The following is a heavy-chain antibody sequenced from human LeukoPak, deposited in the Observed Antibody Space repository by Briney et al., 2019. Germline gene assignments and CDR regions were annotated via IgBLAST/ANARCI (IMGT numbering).Heavy chain of an antibody. CDR3: ARVVLTTVELRFDY. Sequence: SETLSLTCTVPGGSISSGGYYWSWIRQHPGKGLEWIGYIYYSGSTDYNPSLKSRVTISVDTSKNQFSLKLSSVTAADTAVYYCARVVLTTVELRFDYWGQGSQVTVSS. D-gene: IGHD4-11*01. J-gene: IGHJ4*02. CDR1: GGSISSGGYY. CDR2: IYYSGST. V-gene: IGHV4-31*03.